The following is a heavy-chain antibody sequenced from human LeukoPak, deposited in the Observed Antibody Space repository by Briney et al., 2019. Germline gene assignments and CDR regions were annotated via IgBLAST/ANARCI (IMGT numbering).Heavy chain of an antibody. V-gene: IGHV4-39*07. CDR3: ARGYLPYSSSWYARVSWFDP. CDR2: IYYSGST. D-gene: IGHD6-13*01. Sequence: PSETLSLTCTVSGGSISSSSYYWGWIRQPPGKGLEWIGSIYYSGSTYYNPSLKSRVTISVDTSKNQFSLKLSSVTAADTAVYYCARGYLPYSSSWYARVSWFDPWGQGTLVTVSS. J-gene: IGHJ5*02. CDR1: GGSISSSSYY.